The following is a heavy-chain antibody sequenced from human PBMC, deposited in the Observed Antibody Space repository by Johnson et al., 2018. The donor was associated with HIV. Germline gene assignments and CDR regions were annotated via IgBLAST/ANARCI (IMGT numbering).Heavy chain of an antibody. J-gene: IGHJ3*02. V-gene: IGHV3-30*04. CDR1: GFSFNNYA. Sequence: QVQLVESGGGVVQPGRSLRLSCGASGFSFNNYAMHWVRQAPGKGLEWVAVISYDGSNKYYADSVKGRFTISRDNSKNTLYLQMNSLRAEEMAGYYCAKGPEGIWSRSALDIWGQGTMVTVSS. CDR2: ISYDGSNK. CDR3: AKGPEGIWSRSALDI. D-gene: IGHD1-14*01.